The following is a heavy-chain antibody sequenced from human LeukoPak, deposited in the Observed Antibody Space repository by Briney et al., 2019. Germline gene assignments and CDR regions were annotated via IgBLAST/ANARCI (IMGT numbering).Heavy chain of an antibody. D-gene: IGHD6-19*01. CDR2: IYYSGST. V-gene: IGHV4-39*07. J-gene: IGHJ5*02. Sequence: SETLSLTCTVSGGSISSSSYYWGWIRQPPGKGLEWIGSIYYSGSTYYNPSLKSRVTISVDTSKNQFSLKLSSVTAADTAVYYCARDRGGDVAVAGSNWFDPWGQGTLVTVSS. CDR3: ARDRGGDVAVAGSNWFDP. CDR1: GGSISSSSYY.